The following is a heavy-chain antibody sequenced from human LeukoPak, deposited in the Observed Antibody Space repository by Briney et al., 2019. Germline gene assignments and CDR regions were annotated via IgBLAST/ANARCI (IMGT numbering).Heavy chain of an antibody. CDR3: ARGHGSGSYYPDY. CDR1: GFTFSSYS. V-gene: IGHV3-48*01. J-gene: IGHJ4*02. Sequence: PGGSLRLSCVASGFTFSSYSMNWVRQAPGKGLEWVSYISSSSSTIYYADSVKGRFTISRDNAKNSLYLQMNSLRAEDTAVYYCARGHGSGSYYPDYWGQGTLVTVSS. CDR2: ISSSSSTI. D-gene: IGHD3-10*01.